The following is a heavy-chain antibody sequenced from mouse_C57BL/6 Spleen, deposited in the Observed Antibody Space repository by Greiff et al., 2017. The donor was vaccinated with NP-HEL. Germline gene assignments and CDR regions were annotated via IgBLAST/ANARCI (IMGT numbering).Heavy chain of an antibody. D-gene: IGHD1-1*01. Sequence: VQLQQPGAELVKPGASVKMSCKASGYTFTSYWITWVKQRPGQGLEWIGDIYPGSGSTNYNEKFKSKATLTVDTSSSTAYMQLSSLTSEDSAVYYCARRKEITTVVATEYFDVWGTVTTVTVSS. CDR1: GYTFTSYW. CDR2: IYPGSGST. J-gene: IGHJ1*03. CDR3: ARRKEITTVVATEYFDV. V-gene: IGHV1-55*01.